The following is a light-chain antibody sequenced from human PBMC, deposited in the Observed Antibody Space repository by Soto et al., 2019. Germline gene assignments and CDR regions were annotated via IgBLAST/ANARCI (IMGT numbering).Light chain of an antibody. V-gene: IGLV4-69*02. CDR2: LTSDGSH. Sequence: QPVLTQSPSASASLGASVNLTCTLSSGHSSYAIAWHQQQPEKGPRYLMKLTSDGSHSKGDGIPDRFSGSSSGAERYLTISSLQSEDEADYYCQTWGTGMVFGGGTKLTVL. J-gene: IGLJ2*01. CDR1: SGHSSYA. CDR3: QTWGTGMV.